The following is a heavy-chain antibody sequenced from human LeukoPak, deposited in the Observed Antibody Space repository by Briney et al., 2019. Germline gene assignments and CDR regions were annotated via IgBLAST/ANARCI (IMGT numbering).Heavy chain of an antibody. CDR3: AKGGAVSSKSITLIRGTRRYYYYMDV. J-gene: IGHJ6*03. CDR1: GFTFSSYA. Sequence: GGTLRLSCAASGFTFSSYAMSWVRQAPGKGLEWVSAISSSSSYIYYADSVKGRFTISRDNAKNSLYLQMNSLRAEDTAVYYCAKGGAVSSKSITLIRGTRRYYYYMDVWGKGTSVTISS. V-gene: IGHV3-21*04. CDR2: ISSSSSYI. D-gene: IGHD3-10*01.